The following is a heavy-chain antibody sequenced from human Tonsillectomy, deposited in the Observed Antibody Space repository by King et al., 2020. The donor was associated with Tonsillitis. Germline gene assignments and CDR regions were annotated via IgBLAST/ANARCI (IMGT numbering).Heavy chain of an antibody. CDR3: TTSIVGASFDY. CDR1: GFTFSGSA. D-gene: IGHD1-26*01. V-gene: IGHV3-73*02. CDR2: IRSKANSYAT. Sequence: VQLVESGGGLVQPGGSLKLSCAASGFTFSGSAMHWVRQASGKGLECVGRIRSKANSYATAYVASVKGRLTISRDDSKNTAYLQMNSLKTEDTAVYYCTTSIVGASFDYWGQGTLVTVSS. J-gene: IGHJ4*02.